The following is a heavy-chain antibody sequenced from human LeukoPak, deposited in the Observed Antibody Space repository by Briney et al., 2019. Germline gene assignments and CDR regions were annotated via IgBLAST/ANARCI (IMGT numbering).Heavy chain of an antibody. CDR3: AKNSGWYRYDS. Sequence: GGSLRLSCAASGVTFSSYAMSWVRQAPGKGLEWVANIHPEGTEKYHADSVKGRFTISRDNVDNTLYLQMNSLRVDDTAIYYCAKNSGWYRYDSWGQGTLVTVSS. D-gene: IGHD6-13*01. V-gene: IGHV3-7*03. CDR2: IHPEGTEK. CDR1: GVTFSSYA. J-gene: IGHJ4*02.